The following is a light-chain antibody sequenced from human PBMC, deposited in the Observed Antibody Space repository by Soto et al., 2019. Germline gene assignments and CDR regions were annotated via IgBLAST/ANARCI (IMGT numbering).Light chain of an antibody. CDR2: DAS. Sequence: EIVLTQSPATLSLSPGERATLSCRASQSVSSYLAWYQQKPGQAPRLLIYDASNRATGIPARFSGSGSGTDFTLTISSLEPEDFAVYYCQKRSNWPVTFGHGTRVEIK. V-gene: IGKV3-11*01. CDR1: QSVSSY. CDR3: QKRSNWPVT. J-gene: IGKJ1*01.